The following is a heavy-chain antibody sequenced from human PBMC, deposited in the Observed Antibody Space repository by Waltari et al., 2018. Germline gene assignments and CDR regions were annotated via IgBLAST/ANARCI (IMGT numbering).Heavy chain of an antibody. CDR3: ARGGRQQQSPIRY. V-gene: IGHV4-34*01. CDR1: GGSFSGYY. Sequence: QVQLQQWGAGLLQPSETLSLTCAVYGGSFSGYYWSWIRQPPGKGLEWIGEINHSGSTNYNPSLKSRVTISVDTSKNQLSLKLSSVTAADTAVYYCARGGRQQQSPIRYWGQGTLVTVSS. CDR2: INHSGST. D-gene: IGHD6-13*01. J-gene: IGHJ4*02.